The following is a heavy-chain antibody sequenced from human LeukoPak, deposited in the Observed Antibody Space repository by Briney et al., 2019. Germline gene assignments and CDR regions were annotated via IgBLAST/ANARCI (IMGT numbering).Heavy chain of an antibody. V-gene: IGHV3-33*01. Sequence: PGRSLRLSCAASGFTFSSYGMHWVRQAPGKGLEWVAVIWYDGSNKYYADSVKGRFTISRDNSKNTLYLQMNSLRAEDTAVYYCARAADYGGTLGYWGQGTLVTVSS. J-gene: IGHJ4*02. D-gene: IGHD4-23*01. CDR1: GFTFSSYG. CDR3: ARAADYGGTLGY. CDR2: IWYDGSNK.